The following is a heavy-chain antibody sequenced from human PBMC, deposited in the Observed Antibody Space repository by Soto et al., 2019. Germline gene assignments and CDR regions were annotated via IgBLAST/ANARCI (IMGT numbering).Heavy chain of an antibody. D-gene: IGHD3-16*01. V-gene: IGHV3-7*01. CDR3: ARDGQNYDYIWGSYKAFDY. CDR2: IKQDGSEK. Sequence: GESLKISCAASGFTFSSYWMSWVRQAPGKGLEWVANIKQDGSEKYYVDSVKGRFTISRDNAKNSLYLQMNSLRAEDTAVYYCARDGQNYDYIWGSYKAFDYWGQGTLVTVSS. CDR1: GFTFSSYW. J-gene: IGHJ4*02.